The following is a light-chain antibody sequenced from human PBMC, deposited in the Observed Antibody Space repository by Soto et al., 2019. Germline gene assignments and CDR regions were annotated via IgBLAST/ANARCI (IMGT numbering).Light chain of an antibody. CDR2: LAS. J-gene: IGKJ4*01. CDR1: QVISKY. CDR3: QYLNSFPLT. Sequence: IQLTQSPSSLSASAGDRVTITCRASQVISKYLAWYQQKPGTAPKLLIYLASTLQGGVPSRFSGSGSGTDFSLTISSLQPEDVATYYCQYLNSFPLTFGGGTKVEIK. V-gene: IGKV1-9*01.